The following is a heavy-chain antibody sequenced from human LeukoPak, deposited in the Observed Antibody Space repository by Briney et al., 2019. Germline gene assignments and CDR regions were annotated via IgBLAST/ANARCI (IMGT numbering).Heavy chain of an antibody. V-gene: IGHV4-34*01. J-gene: IGHJ4*02. CDR3: ASGRGNYDFWSGYYAPYYFDY. CDR2: INHSGST. D-gene: IGHD3-3*01. CDR1: GFTFSSYA. Sequence: PGGSLRLSCAASGFTFSSYAMSWIRQPPGKGLEWIGEINHSGSTNYNPSLKSRVTISVDTSKNQFSLKLSSVTAADTAVYYCASGRGNYDFWSGYYAPYYFDYWGQGTLVTVSS.